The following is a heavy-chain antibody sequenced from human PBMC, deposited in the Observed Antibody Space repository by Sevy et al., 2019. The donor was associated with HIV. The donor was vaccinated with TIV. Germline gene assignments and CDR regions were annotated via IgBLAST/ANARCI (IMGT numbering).Heavy chain of an antibody. V-gene: IGHV3-23*01. Sequence: GGSLRLSCAASGFTFSNYGMSWVRQAPGKGLEWVSAISGSGYSTYYADSVKGRFTISRDKSKNTLYLLINSLRAGDTAVYYFAKHIAYCGGDCYPPLYYFDYWGQGTLVTVSS. CDR2: ISGSGYST. CDR1: GFTFSNYG. CDR3: AKHIAYCGGDCYPPLYYFDY. D-gene: IGHD2-21*02. J-gene: IGHJ4*02.